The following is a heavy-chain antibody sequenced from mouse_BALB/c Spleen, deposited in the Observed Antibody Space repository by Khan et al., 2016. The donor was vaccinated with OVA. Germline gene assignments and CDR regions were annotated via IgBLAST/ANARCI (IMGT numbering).Heavy chain of an antibody. J-gene: IGHJ3*01. D-gene: IGHD2-2*01. CDR1: GFSFTTYG. V-gene: IGHV2-2*02. CDR3: ARNYGYDEGLAY. Sequence: QVQLKESGPGLVQPSQTLSITCTVSGFSFTTYGVHWVRQSPGKGLEWLGGIWSGGSKAYNAAFISRLSISKYSSTSQVFFKMNSLQVKDTAIYYCARNYGYDEGLAYWGQGTLVTVSA. CDR2: IWSGGSK.